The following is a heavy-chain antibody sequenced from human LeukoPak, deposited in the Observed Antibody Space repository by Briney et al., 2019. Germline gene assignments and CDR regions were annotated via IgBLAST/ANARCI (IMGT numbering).Heavy chain of an antibody. CDR2: INHSGST. J-gene: IGHJ6*03. CDR1: GGSFSGYY. D-gene: IGHD5-24*01. V-gene: IGHV4-34*01. Sequence: SETLSLTCAVYGGSFSGYYWSWIRQPPGKGLEWIGEINHSGSTNYNPSLKSRVTISVDTSKNQFSLKLSSVTAADTAVYYCARELVEMATPREYYYMDVWGKGTTVTVSS. CDR3: ARELVEMATPREYYYMDV.